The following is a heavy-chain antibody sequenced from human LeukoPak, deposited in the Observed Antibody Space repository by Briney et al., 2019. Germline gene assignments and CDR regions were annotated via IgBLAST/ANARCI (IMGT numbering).Heavy chain of an antibody. D-gene: IGHD1-14*01. Sequence: VASVKVSCKASGYTFTSYYMHWVRQAPGQGLEWMGIINPSGGSTSYAQKFQGRVTMTRDTSTSTVYMELSSLRSEDTAVYYCARERAAWNHPGPNNWFDPWGQGTLVTVSS. CDR3: ARERAAWNHPGPNNWFDP. CDR2: INPSGGST. CDR1: GYTFTSYY. V-gene: IGHV1-46*01. J-gene: IGHJ5*02.